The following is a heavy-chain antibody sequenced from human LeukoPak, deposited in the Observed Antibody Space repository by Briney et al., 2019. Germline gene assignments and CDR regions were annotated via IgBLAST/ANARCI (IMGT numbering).Heavy chain of an antibody. CDR3: ARDRHDTSTTGGAFDI. CDR1: GGTFSSNA. J-gene: IGHJ3*02. Sequence: SVKLSCASSGGTFSSNAISWVRHAPGQGLEWMGGIIPIFGSTNYAKKFQGRVTITTDESTRTAYMELSSLRSEDTAVYYCARDRHDTSTTGGAFDIWGQGTMVTVSS. CDR2: IIPIFGST. D-gene: IGHD5-18*01. V-gene: IGHV1-69*05.